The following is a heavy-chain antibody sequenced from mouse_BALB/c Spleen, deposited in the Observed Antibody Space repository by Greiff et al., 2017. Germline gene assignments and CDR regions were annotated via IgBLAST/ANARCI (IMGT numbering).Heavy chain of an antibody. D-gene: IGHD2-5*01. Sequence: VQLQQSGPELVKPGASVKISCKASGYTFTDYNMHWVKQSHGKSLEWIGYIYPYNGGTGYNQKFKSKATLTVDNSSSTAYMELRSLTSEDSAVYYCASGSNYVRFAYWGQGTLVTVSA. CDR1: GYTFTDYN. J-gene: IGHJ3*01. V-gene: IGHV1S29*02. CDR2: IYPYNGGT. CDR3: ASGSNYVRFAY.